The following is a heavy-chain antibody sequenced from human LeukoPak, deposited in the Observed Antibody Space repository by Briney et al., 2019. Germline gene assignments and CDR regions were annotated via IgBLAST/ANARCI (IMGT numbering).Heavy chain of an antibody. CDR2: IYYIGST. J-gene: IGHJ5*02. CDR3: ARFRTTFGELNH. Sequence: SETLSLTCTVSGGSISNYYWSWIRQPPGKGLEWIGYIYYIGSTNSNPSLKSRVTISVDTSKNQFSLKLSSMTAADTAVYYCARFRTTFGELNHWGQGTLVTVSS. V-gene: IGHV4-59*01. CDR1: GGSISNYY. D-gene: IGHD3-10*01.